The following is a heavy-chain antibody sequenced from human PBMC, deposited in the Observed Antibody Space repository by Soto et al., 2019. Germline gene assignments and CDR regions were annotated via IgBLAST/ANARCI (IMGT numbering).Heavy chain of an antibody. J-gene: IGHJ6*02. CDR3: TRHDSNYDFWSGSPPRYGMDV. CDR1: GFTFSGSA. CDR2: IRGKANSYAT. V-gene: IGHV3-73*01. Sequence: EVQLVESGGGLVQPGGSLKLSWAASGFTFSGSALHWCRQASGKGLEWVGRIRGKANSYATEYAASVKGRFTISRDDFKNTAYLQMNSLKTEDTAVYYCTRHDSNYDFWSGSPPRYGMDVWGQGTTVTVSS. D-gene: IGHD3-3*01.